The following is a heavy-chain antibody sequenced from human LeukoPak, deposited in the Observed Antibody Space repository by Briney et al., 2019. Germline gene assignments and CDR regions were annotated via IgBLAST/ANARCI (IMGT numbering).Heavy chain of an antibody. D-gene: IGHD4-17*01. J-gene: IGHJ4*02. CDR1: GGSISSYY. CDR2: IYTGGST. CDR3: AREYARDSGLQFDY. Sequence: SETLSLTCTVSGGSISSYYWSWIRQPAGKGLEWIGRIYTGGSTNYNPSLKSRVTMSVDTSKNQFSLELSSVTAADTAVYYCAREYARDSGLQFDYWGQGTLVTVSS. V-gene: IGHV4-4*07.